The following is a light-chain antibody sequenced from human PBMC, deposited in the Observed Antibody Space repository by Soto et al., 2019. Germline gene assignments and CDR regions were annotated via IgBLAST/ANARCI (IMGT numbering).Light chain of an antibody. J-gene: IGKJ2*01. V-gene: IGKV1-39*01. Sequence: DIQMTQSPSSLSAFVGDRVTITCRASQSVNNHFIWYQQKPGKAPTLLIYAASGLQSGVPSRFSGSGSGTDFTLTISSLQPEDFATYYCQQTYSAIHTFGQGTKLEIK. CDR3: QQTYSAIHT. CDR1: QSVNNH. CDR2: AAS.